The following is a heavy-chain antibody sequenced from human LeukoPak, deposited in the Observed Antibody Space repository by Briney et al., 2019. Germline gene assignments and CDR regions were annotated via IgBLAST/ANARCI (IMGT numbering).Heavy chain of an antibody. J-gene: IGHJ5*02. Sequence: GGSLRLSCAASGFAFSSYAMSWVRQPPGKGLEWVSVISRRDDYTYYADSVKGRFTISRDNSKNTLYLQMNSLRAEDTAVYYCARGRAAGPWGQGTLVTVSS. CDR2: ISRRDDYT. CDR3: ARGRAAGP. CDR1: GFAFSSYA. V-gene: IGHV3-23*01. D-gene: IGHD6-25*01.